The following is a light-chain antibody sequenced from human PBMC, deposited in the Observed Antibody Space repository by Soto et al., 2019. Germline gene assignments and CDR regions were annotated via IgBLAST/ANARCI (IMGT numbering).Light chain of an antibody. Sequence: QSALTQPASVSGSPGQSITISCTGTSNDVGGYNYVSWYQHHPGKAPKLMIYEVSDRPSGVSNRFSGSKSGYTASLTISGLQAEDEADYYCSTYTGSNIRYVFGTGTNVTVL. J-gene: IGLJ1*01. CDR1: SNDVGGYNY. CDR3: STYTGSNIRYV. V-gene: IGLV2-14*01. CDR2: EVS.